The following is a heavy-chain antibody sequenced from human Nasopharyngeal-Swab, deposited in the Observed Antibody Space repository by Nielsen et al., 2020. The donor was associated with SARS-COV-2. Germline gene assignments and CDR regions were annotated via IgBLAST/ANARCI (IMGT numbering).Heavy chain of an antibody. V-gene: IGHV4-59*01. J-gene: IGHJ3*02. CDR3: ARDPLYSGYESRAFDM. D-gene: IGHD5-12*01. CDR2: IYYSGGT. Sequence: SETLSPTCSVSGASISRYYWSWIRQSPGKGLEWIGYIYYSGGTDYNPSLKSRVTISLDTSKSQFSLKLNSVTAADTAVYYCARDPLYSGYESRAFDMWGQGEMVTVSS. CDR1: GASISRYY.